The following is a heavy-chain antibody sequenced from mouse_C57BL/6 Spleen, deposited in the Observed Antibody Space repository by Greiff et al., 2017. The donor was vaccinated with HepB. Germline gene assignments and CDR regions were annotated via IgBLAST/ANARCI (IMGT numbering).Heavy chain of an antibody. CDR2: INPSNGGT. CDR1: GYTFTSYW. D-gene: IGHD1-1*01. Sequence: QVQLQQPGTELVKPGASVKLSCKASGYTFTSYWMHWVKQRPGQGLEWIGNINPSNGGTNYNEKFKSKATLTVDKSSSTAYMQLSSLTSEDSAVYYCARGNYGSSYVYFDVWGTGTTVTVSS. CDR3: ARGNYGSSYVYFDV. J-gene: IGHJ1*03. V-gene: IGHV1-53*01.